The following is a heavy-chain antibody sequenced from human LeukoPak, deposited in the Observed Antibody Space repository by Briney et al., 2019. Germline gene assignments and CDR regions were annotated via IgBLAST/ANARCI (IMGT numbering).Heavy chain of an antibody. CDR2: IYHSGST. CDR3: ARTKLGFCSGGSCYRYFDN. V-gene: IGHV4-4*02. Sequence: PSGTLSLTCAVSGASISSTNWWSWVRQPPGKGLEWIGEIYHSGSTNYNPSLKSRVTMSIDKSKNQFSLRLSSVTAADTAVYFCARTKLGFCSGGSCYRYFDNWGQGTLVTVSS. J-gene: IGHJ4*02. CDR1: GASISSTNW. D-gene: IGHD2-15*01.